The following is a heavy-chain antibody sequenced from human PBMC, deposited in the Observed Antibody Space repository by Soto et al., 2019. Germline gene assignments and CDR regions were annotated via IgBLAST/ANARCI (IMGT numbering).Heavy chain of an antibody. CDR1: GFIFSGSA. CDR3: VKGGLALATAGRAQIDC. V-gene: IGHV3-73*02. Sequence: EVQLVESGGGLVQPGGSLKLSCAASGFIFSGSAIHCVRQASGKGLEWVGRIRSRANNFATSSAASVKGRFTFSRDDSKTTAYLQMNTLKPEDTAVYYCVKGGLALATAGRAQIDCWGQGTLVTVSS. J-gene: IGHJ4*02. CDR2: IRSRANNFAT. D-gene: IGHD6-19*01.